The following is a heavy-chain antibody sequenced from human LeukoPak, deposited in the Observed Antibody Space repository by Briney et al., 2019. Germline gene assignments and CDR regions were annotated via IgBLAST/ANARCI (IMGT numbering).Heavy chain of an antibody. Sequence: GGSLRLSCAASGFTFDDYAMHWVRQAPGKGLEWVSLISGDGGSTYYADSVKGRFTISRDNSKNSLYLQMNSLRTEDTALYYCAKDMRVGRYCSGGSCYPEISAPDCWGQGTLVTVSS. CDR1: GFTFDDYA. D-gene: IGHD2-15*01. CDR2: ISGDGGST. J-gene: IGHJ4*02. V-gene: IGHV3-43*02. CDR3: AKDMRVGRYCSGGSCYPEISAPDC.